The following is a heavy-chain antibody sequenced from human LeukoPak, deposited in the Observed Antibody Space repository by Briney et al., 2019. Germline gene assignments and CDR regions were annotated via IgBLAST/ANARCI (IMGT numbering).Heavy chain of an antibody. CDR1: GFTFSSYA. CDR3: ARASMAAADY. D-gene: IGHD2/OR15-2a*01. V-gene: IGHV3-30*04. J-gene: IGHJ4*02. CDR2: ISYDGSNK. Sequence: GRSLRLSCAASGFTFSSYAMHWVRQAPGKGLEWVAVISYDGSNKYYADSVKGRFTISRDNSKNTLYLQMNSLRAEDTAVYYCARASMAAADYRGQGTLVTVSS.